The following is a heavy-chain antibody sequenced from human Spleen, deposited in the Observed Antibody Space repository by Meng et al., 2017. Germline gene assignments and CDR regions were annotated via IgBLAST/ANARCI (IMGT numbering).Heavy chain of an antibody. J-gene: IGHJ3*01. CDR3: AREEILVVSDAFDV. D-gene: IGHD3-22*01. CDR2: IGSSGTNV. Sequence: GGSLRLSCAASGFTFSDHYMDWVRQAPGKGLEWISFIGSSGTNVDYADSVKGRFTISRDNAKNSLYLQMSSLRAEDTAIYYCAREEILVVSDAFDVWGQGTMVTVSS. V-gene: IGHV3-11*04. CDR1: GFTFSDHY.